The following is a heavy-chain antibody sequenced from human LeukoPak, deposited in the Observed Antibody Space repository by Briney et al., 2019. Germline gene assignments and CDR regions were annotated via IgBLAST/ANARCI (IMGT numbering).Heavy chain of an antibody. Sequence: SETLSLTCTVSGGSISSYYWSWIRQPPGKGLEWIGYIYYSGSTNYNPSLKSRVTISVDTSKNQFSLKLSSVTAADTAVYYCARLNYYDSSGYYCPWIDYWGQGTLVTVSS. J-gene: IGHJ4*02. V-gene: IGHV4-59*01. CDR1: GGSISSYY. CDR2: IYYSGST. CDR3: ARLNYYDSSGYYCPWIDY. D-gene: IGHD3-22*01.